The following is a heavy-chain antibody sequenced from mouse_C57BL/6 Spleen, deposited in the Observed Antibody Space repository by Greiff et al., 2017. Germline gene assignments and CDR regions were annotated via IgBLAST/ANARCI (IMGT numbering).Heavy chain of an antibody. V-gene: IGHV1-64*01. J-gene: IGHJ1*03. D-gene: IGHD1-1*01. Sequence: QVQLQQPGAELVKPGASVKLSCKASGYTFTSYWMHWVKQRPGQGLEWIGMIHPNSGSTNYNEKFKSKATLTVDKSSSTAYMQLSSLTSEDSAVYDCARRGIVATDWYFDVWGTGTTVTVSS. CDR3: ARRGIVATDWYFDV. CDR2: IHPNSGST. CDR1: GYTFTSYW.